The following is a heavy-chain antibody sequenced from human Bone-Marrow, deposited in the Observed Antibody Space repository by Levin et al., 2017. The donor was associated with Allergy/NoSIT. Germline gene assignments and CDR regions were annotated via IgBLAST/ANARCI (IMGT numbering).Heavy chain of an antibody. CDR3: ARTLGYCSGDSCHFYFDY. CDR2: IYYIGNT. Sequence: SETLSLTCTVSGGSISRSPYYWVWIRQPPGKGLEWIGSIYYIGNTYYNPSLKSRATISVDTSKNLFSLKLSSVTAADTAVYYCARTLGYCSGDSCHFYFDYWGRGTLVTVSS. D-gene: IGHD2-15*01. V-gene: IGHV4-39*07. J-gene: IGHJ4*02. CDR1: GGSISRSPYY.